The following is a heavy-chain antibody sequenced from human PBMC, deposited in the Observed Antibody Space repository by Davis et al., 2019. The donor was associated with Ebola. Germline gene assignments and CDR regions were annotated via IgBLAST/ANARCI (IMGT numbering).Heavy chain of an antibody. V-gene: IGHV1-46*01. D-gene: IGHD6-13*01. Sequence: AASVKVSCKASGYTFTNYYMHWVRQAPGQGLEWMGMINPNDGRTIYAQKFQGRVTVTRDTSTTTVYMDLSSLRSEERAVYYCASEIAAVSGGAPWYFELWGRGTLVTVSS. CDR1: GYTFTNYY. J-gene: IGHJ2*01. CDR2: INPNDGRT. CDR3: ASEIAAVSGGAPWYFEL.